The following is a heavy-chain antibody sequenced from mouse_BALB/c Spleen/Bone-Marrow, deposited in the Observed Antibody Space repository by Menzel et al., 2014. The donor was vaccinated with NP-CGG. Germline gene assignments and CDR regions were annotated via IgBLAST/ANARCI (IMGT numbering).Heavy chain of an antibody. Sequence: EVQLVESGGGLVQPGGSRKLSCAASGFTFSSFGMHWVRRAPEKGLEWVAYISSGSSTIYYADTVKGRFTISRDNPKNTLFLQMTSLRSEDTAMYYCARGYDYGFAYWGQGTLVTVSA. D-gene: IGHD2-4*01. CDR2: ISSGSSTI. J-gene: IGHJ3*01. V-gene: IGHV5-17*02. CDR1: GFTFSSFG. CDR3: ARGYDYGFAY.